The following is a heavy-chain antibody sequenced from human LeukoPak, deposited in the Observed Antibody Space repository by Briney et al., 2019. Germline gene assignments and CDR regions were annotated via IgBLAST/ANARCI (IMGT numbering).Heavy chain of an antibody. J-gene: IGHJ3*02. Sequence: ASVKVSCKASGYTFSDYNMHWVRQAPGQGLEWMGWINPDSGGTNYAQNFQGRVTMTRDTSTSTVYMELSSLRSEDTAIYYCARIRDGYNDAYDIWGQGTVVTVPS. CDR3: ARIRDGYNDAYDI. V-gene: IGHV1-2*02. CDR2: INPDSGGT. CDR1: GYTFSDYN. D-gene: IGHD5-24*01.